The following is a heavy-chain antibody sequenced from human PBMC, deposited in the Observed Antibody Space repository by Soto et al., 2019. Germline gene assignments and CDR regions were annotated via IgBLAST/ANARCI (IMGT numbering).Heavy chain of an antibody. D-gene: IGHD2-15*01. Sequence: PGGSLRLSCPATGFTFSTCAMNWVRQAPGKGLEWVSTISGSGSTTYYADSVKGRFTISRDNFKNTLYLQMNSLRVEDTAVYYCAIDRSRMYGSVYPLGYFASWGQGTLVTVSS. CDR1: GFTFSTCA. V-gene: IGHV3-23*01. J-gene: IGHJ4*02. CDR2: ISGSGSTT. CDR3: AIDRSRMYGSVYPLGYFAS.